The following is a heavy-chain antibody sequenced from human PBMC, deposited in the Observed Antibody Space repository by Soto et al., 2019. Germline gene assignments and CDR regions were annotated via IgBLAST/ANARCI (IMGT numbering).Heavy chain of an antibody. D-gene: IGHD1-26*01. CDR2: IYYSGST. Sequence: QLQLQESGPGLVKPSETLSLTCTVSGGSISSSSYYWGWIRQPSGKGLEWIGSIYYSGSTYYNPSLTSRVIISVDTSKNQFSLKLSSVTAADTAVYYCARRSTSTIDYWGQGTLVTVSS. CDR1: GGSISSSSYY. V-gene: IGHV4-39*01. CDR3: ARRSTSTIDY. J-gene: IGHJ4*02.